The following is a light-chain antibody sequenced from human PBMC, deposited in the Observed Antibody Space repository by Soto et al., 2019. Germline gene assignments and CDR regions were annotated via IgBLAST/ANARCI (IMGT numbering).Light chain of an antibody. CDR3: SSYTTSGTPV. CDR1: RSDVGGYNY. V-gene: IGLV2-14*01. J-gene: IGLJ3*02. Sequence: QSALTQPASVSGSPGQSITISCTGTRSDVGGYNYLSWYQQHPGKAPKVMIYEVTNRPSGVSNRFSGSKSGNTASLIISGLQAEDEADYFCSSYTTSGTPVFGGGTKLTVL. CDR2: EVT.